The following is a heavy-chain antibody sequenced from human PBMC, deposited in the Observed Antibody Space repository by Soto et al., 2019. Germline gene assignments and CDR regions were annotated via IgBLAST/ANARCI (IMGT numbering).Heavy chain of an antibody. Sequence: TISLTCTVSVVSISSGAYYWSWILRQPGKGLEWIGYIYYSGSTYYNPSLKSRVTISVDTSKNQFSLKLSSVTAADTAVYYCARGSYYDSSGYYGPWGQGTLVTVS. CDR2: IYYSGST. CDR1: VVSISSGAYY. J-gene: IGHJ5*02. D-gene: IGHD3-22*01. V-gene: IGHV4-31*03. CDR3: ARGSYYDSSGYYGP.